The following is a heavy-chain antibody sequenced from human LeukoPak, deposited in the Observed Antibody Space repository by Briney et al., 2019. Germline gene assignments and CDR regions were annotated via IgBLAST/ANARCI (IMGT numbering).Heavy chain of an antibody. CDR3: ARDIYSSSWSYYLDY. CDR2: ISSSGSTI. V-gene: IGHV3-11*04. D-gene: IGHD6-13*01. Sequence: GGSLRLSCAASGFTFSDYYMSWIRQAPGKGLEWVSYISSSGSTIYYADSVKGRFTISRDNAKNSLYLQMNSLRAEDTAVYYCARDIYSSSWSYYLDYWGQGTLVTVSS. J-gene: IGHJ4*02. CDR1: GFTFSDYY.